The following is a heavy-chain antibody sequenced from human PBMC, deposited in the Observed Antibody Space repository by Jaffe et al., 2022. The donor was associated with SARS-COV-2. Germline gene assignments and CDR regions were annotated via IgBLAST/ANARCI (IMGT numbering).Heavy chain of an antibody. CDR3: TRDRGHIVVVTAINYYYYGMDV. Sequence: EVQLVESGGGLVQPGRSLRLSCTASGFTFGDYAMSWVRQAPGKGLEWVGFIRSKAYGGTTEYAASVKGRFTISRDDSKSIAYLQMNSLKTEDTAVYYCTRDRGHIVVVTAINYYYYGMDVWGQGTTVTVSS. CDR2: IRSKAYGGTT. J-gene: IGHJ6*02. D-gene: IGHD2-21*02. CDR1: GFTFGDYA. V-gene: IGHV3-49*04.